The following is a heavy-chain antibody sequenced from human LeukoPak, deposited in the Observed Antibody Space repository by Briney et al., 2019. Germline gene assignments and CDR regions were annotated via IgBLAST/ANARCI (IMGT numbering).Heavy chain of an antibody. CDR1: SGSIRSGSYY. J-gene: IGHJ5*02. D-gene: IGHD2-8*02. CDR3: ARDHTPGGLENWFDP. Sequence: SQTLSLTCTVSSGSIRSGSYYWSWIRQPAGKGLEWIGRIYTSGSTNYNPSLKSRVTISVDTSKNQFSLKLSSVTAADTAVYYFARDHTPGGLENWFDPWGQGTLVTVSS. CDR2: IYTSGST. V-gene: IGHV4-61*02.